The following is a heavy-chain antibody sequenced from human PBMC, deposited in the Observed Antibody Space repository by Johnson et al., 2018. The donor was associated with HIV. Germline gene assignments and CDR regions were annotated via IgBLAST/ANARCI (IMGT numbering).Heavy chain of an antibody. CDR3: ARATYYYDTSGYLTRPRAFDV. CDR2: INWNGGTP. V-gene: IGHV3-20*04. J-gene: IGHJ3*01. D-gene: IGHD3-22*01. Sequence: LQLVESGGGVVRPGGSLRLSCAASGFTFDEYDMSWVRQGPGKGLEWVSGINWNGGTPGYADSVKGRFTISRDNAKNSLYLEMNSLRVEDTALYYCARATYYYDTSGYLTRPRAFDVWGLGTMVTVSS. CDR1: GFTFDEYD.